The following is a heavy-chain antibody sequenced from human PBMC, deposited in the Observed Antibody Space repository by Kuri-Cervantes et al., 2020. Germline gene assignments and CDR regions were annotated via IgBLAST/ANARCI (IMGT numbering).Heavy chain of an antibody. J-gene: IGHJ1*01. CDR3: ARDSAIYCSSTSCYAEKSFQH. V-gene: IGHV1-69*04. Sequence: SVKVSCKASGGTFSSYTISWVRQAPGQGLEWMGRIIPILGIANYAQKFQGRVTITADKSTSTAYMELSSLRSEDTAVYYCARDSAIYCSSTSCYAEKSFQHWGQGTLVTVSS. D-gene: IGHD2-2*01. CDR1: GGTFSSYT. CDR2: IIPILGIA.